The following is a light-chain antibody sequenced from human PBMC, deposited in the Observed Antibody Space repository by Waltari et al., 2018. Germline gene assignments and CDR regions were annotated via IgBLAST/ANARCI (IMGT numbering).Light chain of an antibody. CDR1: SSDIGETY. CDR3: GAWDSSLSAVI. V-gene: IGLV1-51*01. Sequence: QSVLTQPPSVSAAPGQKVTISCSGSSSDIGETYVSWLQQLPGTAPKLLIYDNTKRPSGIPDRFSGSQSGTSATLGITGLQTGDEADYYCGAWDSSLSAVIFGGGTKLTVL. CDR2: DNT. J-gene: IGLJ2*01.